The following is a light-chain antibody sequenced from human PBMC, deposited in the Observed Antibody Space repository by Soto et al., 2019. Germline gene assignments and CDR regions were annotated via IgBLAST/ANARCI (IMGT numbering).Light chain of an antibody. Sequence: DSQLTQYPSTLSASVGERVTITCRASQSPNNWMAWYQQKSGKAPKLLIYDVSTLASGVPSRFSGSVSGTECALTISSLQPDDSATYYCQQYYRYPVTFGQGTKVGVK. CDR2: DVS. CDR3: QQYYRYPVT. CDR1: QSPNNW. V-gene: IGKV1-5*01. J-gene: IGKJ2*01.